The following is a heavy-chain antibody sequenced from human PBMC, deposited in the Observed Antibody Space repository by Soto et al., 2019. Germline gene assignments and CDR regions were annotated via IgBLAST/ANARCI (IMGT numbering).Heavy chain of an antibody. CDR1: DFDFSSYG. D-gene: IGHD1-26*01. CDR3: ARSRYTGTYSGRFLDY. CDR2: ISFDGGNK. V-gene: IGHV3-30*03. Sequence: GGSLRLSCAASDFDFSSYGIHWVRQAPGKGLEWVALISFDGGNKYYPDSVKGRFTISRDNSKNTLYLQMNSLRAEDTAMYFCARSRYTGTYSGRFLDYWGQGSLVTVSS. J-gene: IGHJ4*02.